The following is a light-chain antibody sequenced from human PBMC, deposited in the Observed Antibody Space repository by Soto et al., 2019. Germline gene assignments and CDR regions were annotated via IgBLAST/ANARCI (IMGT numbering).Light chain of an antibody. V-gene: IGLV2-14*01. CDR3: SSETSSSTP. CDR2: DVS. J-gene: IGLJ1*01. CDR1: SSDVGGYNY. Sequence: QSVLTQPASVSGSPGQSITISCTGTSSDVGGYNYVSWYQQHPGKAPKLMIYDVSNRPSGVSNRFSGSKSGNTASLTISGLQAEDEADYYCSSETSSSTPFGTGTKLTVL.